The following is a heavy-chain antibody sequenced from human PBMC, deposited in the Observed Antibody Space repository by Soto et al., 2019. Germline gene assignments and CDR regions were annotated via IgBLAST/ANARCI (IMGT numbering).Heavy chain of an antibody. J-gene: IGHJ6*02. V-gene: IGHV3-23*01. D-gene: IGHD6-13*01. CDR3: PKRAGTIYYYYGMDV. Sequence: TGGSLRLSCAASGFTFSSYAMSWVRQAPGKGLEWVSAISGSGGSTYYADSVKGRFTISRDNSKNTLYLQMNSLRAEDTAVYYCPKRAGTIYYYYGMDVWGHGTTVTVSS. CDR2: ISGSGGST. CDR1: GFTFSSYA.